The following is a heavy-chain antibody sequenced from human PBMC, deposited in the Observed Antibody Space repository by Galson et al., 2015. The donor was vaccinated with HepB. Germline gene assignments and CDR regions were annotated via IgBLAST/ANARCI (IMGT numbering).Heavy chain of an antibody. CDR2: IYSDGST. Sequence: SLRLSCAASEFNVSKNYMRWVRQAPGKGLEWVSVIYSDGSTYYADSVKGRLTISRDNSKNTLYLQMNSLTAADMAVYYCARDKRHFDWVTRYYYYYMDVWGSETTVTVSS. D-gene: IGHD3-9*01. V-gene: IGHV3-66*01. CDR1: EFNVSKNY. J-gene: IGHJ6*03. CDR3: ARDKRHFDWVTRYYYYYMDV.